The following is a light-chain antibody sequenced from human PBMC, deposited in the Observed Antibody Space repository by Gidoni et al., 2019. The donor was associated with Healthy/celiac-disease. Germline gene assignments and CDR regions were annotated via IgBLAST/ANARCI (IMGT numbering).Light chain of an antibody. CDR3: LLSYSGARHV. J-gene: IGLJ1*01. Sequence: QAVVTQEPSLTVSPGGTVTLTCGSSTGAVTSGHYPYWFQQTPGQAPRTLIYDTSNKHSWTPARFSGSLLGGKAALTLSGAQPEDEAEYYCLLSYSGARHVFGTGTKVTVL. CDR1: TGAVTSGHY. CDR2: DTS. V-gene: IGLV7-46*01.